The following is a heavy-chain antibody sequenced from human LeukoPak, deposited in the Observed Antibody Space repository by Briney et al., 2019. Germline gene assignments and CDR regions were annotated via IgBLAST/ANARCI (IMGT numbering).Heavy chain of an antibody. Sequence: ASGKVSCKASGYTFTGYYMHWVRQAPGQGLEWMGWINPNSGGTNYAQKFQGWVTMTRDTSICTAYMELSRLRSDDTAVYYCAREKIAAAGTIHYYYGMDVWAKGPRSPSPQ. CDR1: GYTFTGYY. D-gene: IGHD6-13*01. CDR3: AREKIAAAGTIHYYYGMDV. J-gene: IGHJ6*04. V-gene: IGHV1-2*04. CDR2: INPNSGGT.